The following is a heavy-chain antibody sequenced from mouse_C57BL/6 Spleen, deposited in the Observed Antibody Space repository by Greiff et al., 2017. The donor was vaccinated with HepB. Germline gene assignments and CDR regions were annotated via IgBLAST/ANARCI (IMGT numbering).Heavy chain of an antibody. CDR2: ISYSGST. D-gene: IGHD2-4*01. CDR1: GYSITSGYD. Sequence: DVKLVESGPGMVKPSQSLSLTCTVPGYSITSGYDWHWIRHFPGNKLEWMGYISYSGSTNYNPSLKSRISITHDTSKNHFFLKLNSVTTEDTATYYCAREGLRGWYFDVWGTGTTVTVSS. V-gene: IGHV3-1*01. CDR3: AREGLRGWYFDV. J-gene: IGHJ1*03.